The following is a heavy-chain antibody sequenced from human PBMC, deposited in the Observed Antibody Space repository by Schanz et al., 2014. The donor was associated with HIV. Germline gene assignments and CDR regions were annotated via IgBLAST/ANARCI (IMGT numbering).Heavy chain of an antibody. V-gene: IGHV3-30*18. D-gene: IGHD3-22*01. CDR2: ISYDGRNK. CDR1: GFTFNNYA. Sequence: VQLLDSGGGLVQPGGSLRLSCVASGFTFNNYAMTWVRQAPGKGLEWMGVISYDGRNKYYADSVKGRFTVSRDNSKNTLYLQAKSLRPEDTAVYYCAKDRNQYDSRYIGKGNYYYYYGMDVWGQGTTVTVSS. J-gene: IGHJ6*02. CDR3: AKDRNQYDSRYIGKGNYYYYYGMDV.